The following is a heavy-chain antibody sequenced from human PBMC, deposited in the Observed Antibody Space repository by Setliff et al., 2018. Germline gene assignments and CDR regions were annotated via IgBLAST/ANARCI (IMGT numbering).Heavy chain of an antibody. CDR1: GDSISNDYW. V-gene: IGHV4-4*02. CDR2: INQSGTT. J-gene: IGHJ6*03. Sequence: PSETLSLTCAVSGDSISNDYWWSWVRQPPERELEWIGEINQSGTTNYNPPLKGRATISVDNSKNQFSLRLSSVTAADTAVYYCARAGASIVGEVYYYMDVWGKGTTVTVSS. CDR3: ARAGASIVGEVYYYMDV. D-gene: IGHD1-26*01.